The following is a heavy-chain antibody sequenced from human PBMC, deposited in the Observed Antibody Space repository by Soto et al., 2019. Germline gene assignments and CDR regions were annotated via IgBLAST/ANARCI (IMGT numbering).Heavy chain of an antibody. CDR2: IWYDGNNK. J-gene: IGHJ4*02. Sequence: ESGGGVVQPGRSLRLSCAASGFTFTNYGMHWVRQAPGKGLEWVAVIWYDGNNKYYADSVKGRFAISKDNSQNTLYLQMNNLRPEDTAVYYCTRDPYGGSRYYFDSWGQGTLVTVSS. D-gene: IGHD1-26*01. CDR1: GFTFTNYG. V-gene: IGHV3-33*01. CDR3: TRDPYGGSRYYFDS.